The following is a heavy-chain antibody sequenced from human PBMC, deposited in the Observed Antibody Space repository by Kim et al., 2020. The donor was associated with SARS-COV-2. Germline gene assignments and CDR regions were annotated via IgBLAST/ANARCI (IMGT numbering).Heavy chain of an antibody. Sequence: GGSLRLSCAASGFTFDDYAMHWVRQAPGKGLEWVSGISWNSGSIGYADSVKGRFTISRDNAKNSLYLQMNSLRAEDTALYYCAKDADYGDYAGFWYFDLWGRGTLVTVSS. J-gene: IGHJ2*01. CDR3: AKDADYGDYAGFWYFDL. CDR1: GFTFDDYA. CDR2: ISWNSGSI. D-gene: IGHD4-17*01. V-gene: IGHV3-9*01.